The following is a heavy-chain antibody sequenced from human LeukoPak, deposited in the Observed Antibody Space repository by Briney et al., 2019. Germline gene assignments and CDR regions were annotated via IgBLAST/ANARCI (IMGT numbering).Heavy chain of an antibody. CDR3: ARVRGIALPGDGYMDV. CDR2: IYYTHST. Sequence: SETLSLTCTVSGGSISHSGTFWAWLRQPPGKGLEWFSHIYYTHSTHYSPSLKSRVTMSVDASRNQFSLNVSSVTAADRAAYYCARVRGIALPGDGYMDVWGKGTTVTVSS. D-gene: IGHD6-13*01. V-gene: IGHV4-39*02. J-gene: IGHJ6*03. CDR1: GGSISHSGTF.